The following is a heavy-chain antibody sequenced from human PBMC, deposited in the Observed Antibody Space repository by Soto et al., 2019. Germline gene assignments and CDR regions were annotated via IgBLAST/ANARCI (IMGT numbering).Heavy chain of an antibody. CDR2: IYYSGRGRL. V-gene: IGHV4-39*01. CDR3: ARHVPLCTSADCDYREVLFHP. CDR1: GDSITNHY. Sequence: SETLSLTCTVSGDSITNHYWGWVRQPPGKGLEWIGSIYYSGRGRLSSNPALQRRLSMSADTSNHFFSFIPNPVTPAHTAVYYRARHVPLCTSADCDYREVLFHPWGRGTLVTVSS. J-gene: IGHJ5*02. D-gene: IGHD2-21*02.